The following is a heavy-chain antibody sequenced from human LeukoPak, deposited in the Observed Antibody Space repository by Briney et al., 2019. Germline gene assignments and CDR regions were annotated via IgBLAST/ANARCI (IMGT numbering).Heavy chain of an antibody. D-gene: IGHD3-22*01. CDR3: ARETDSSGYDAFDI. CDR1: GFTFSSYS. V-gene: IGHV3-21*01. J-gene: IGHJ3*02. CDR2: ISSSSSYI. Sequence: KSGGSLRLSCAASGFTFSSYSMNWVRQAPGKGLEWVSSISSSSSYIYYADSVKGRFTISRDNAKNSLYLQMNSLRAEDTAVYYCARETDSSGYDAFDIWGQGTMVTVSS.